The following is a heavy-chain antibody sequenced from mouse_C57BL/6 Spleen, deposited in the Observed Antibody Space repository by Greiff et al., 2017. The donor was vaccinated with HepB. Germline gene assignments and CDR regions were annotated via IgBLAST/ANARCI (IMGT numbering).Heavy chain of an antibody. Sequence: QVQLKESGAELVKPGASVKMSCKASGYTFTSYWITWVKQRPGQGLEWIGDIYPGSGSTNYNEKFKSKATLTVDTSSSTAYMQLSSLTSEDSAVYYCARGDGYYFDYWGQGTTLTVSS. CDR1: GYTFTSYW. V-gene: IGHV1-55*01. CDR3: ARGDGYYFDY. CDR2: IYPGSGST. D-gene: IGHD2-3*01. J-gene: IGHJ2*01.